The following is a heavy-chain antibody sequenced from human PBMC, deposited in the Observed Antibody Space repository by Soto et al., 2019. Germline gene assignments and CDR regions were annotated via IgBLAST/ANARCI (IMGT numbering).Heavy chain of an antibody. CDR1: GFTVSSNY. CDR3: ASVYSYGFDY. CDR2: IYSGGST. D-gene: IGHD5-18*01. Sequence: GSLSLSCAASGFTVSSNYMSWVRQAPGKGLEWVSVIYSGGSTYYADSVKGRFTISRDNSKNTLYLQMNSLRAEDTAVYYCASVYSYGFDYWGQGTLVTVSS. J-gene: IGHJ4*02. V-gene: IGHV3-53*01.